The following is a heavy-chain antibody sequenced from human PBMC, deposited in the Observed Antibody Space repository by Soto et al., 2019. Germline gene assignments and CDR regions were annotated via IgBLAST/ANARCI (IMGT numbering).Heavy chain of an antibody. CDR3: ARRGYGDYHFDY. D-gene: IGHD4-17*01. CDR1: GGSISSYY. CDR2: IYYSGST. V-gene: IGHV4-59*08. J-gene: IGHJ4*02. Sequence: SETLSLTCTVSGGSISSYYWSWIRQPPGKGLEWIGYIYYSGSTNYNPSLKSRVTISVDTSKNQFSLKLGSVTAADTAVYYCARRGYGDYHFDYWGQGTLVTVSS.